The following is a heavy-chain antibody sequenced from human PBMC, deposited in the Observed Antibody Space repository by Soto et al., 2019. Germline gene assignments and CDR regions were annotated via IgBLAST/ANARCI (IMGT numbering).Heavy chain of an antibody. CDR3: ARVPKPKVRGVTYYYGMDV. CDR1: GFNFSSYG. V-gene: IGHV3-33*01. J-gene: IGHJ6*02. D-gene: IGHD3-10*01. Sequence: LRLSCATSGFNFSSYGMHWVRQAPGKGLEWVAAIWYDGSNKYYADSVKGRFTISRDNSKNTLYLQMNSLRAEDTAVYYCARVPKPKVRGVTYYYGMDVWGQGTTVTVSS. CDR2: IWYDGSNK.